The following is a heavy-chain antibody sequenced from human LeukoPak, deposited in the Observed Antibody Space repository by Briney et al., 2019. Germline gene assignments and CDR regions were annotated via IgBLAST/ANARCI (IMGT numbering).Heavy chain of an antibody. CDR1: GGSFSGYY. D-gene: IGHD3-9*01. CDR2: INHSGST. Sequence: PSETLSLTCAVSGGSFSGYYWNWIRQSPGKGLEWIGEINHSGSTNYNPSLKSRVTISVDTSKNQFSLKLSSVTAADTAVYYCARGGGYDILTGYSPDAFDIWGQGTMVTVSS. CDR3: ARGGGYDILTGYSPDAFDI. V-gene: IGHV4-34*01. J-gene: IGHJ3*02.